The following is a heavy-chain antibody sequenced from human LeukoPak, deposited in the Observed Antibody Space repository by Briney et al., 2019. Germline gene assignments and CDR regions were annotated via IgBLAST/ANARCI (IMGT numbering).Heavy chain of an antibody. Sequence: SQSLSLTCPVSGGSISSGGYSWSWIRHPPGKGLEWIGYIYHSGSTYYNPSLKSRVTLSVDRSKNQFSLKLSSVTAVETAVYYCARGILGIAAAGILGMDVWGQGTTVTVSS. D-gene: IGHD6-13*01. CDR1: GGSISSGGYS. V-gene: IGHV4-30-2*01. CDR2: IYHSGST. CDR3: ARGILGIAAAGILGMDV. J-gene: IGHJ6*02.